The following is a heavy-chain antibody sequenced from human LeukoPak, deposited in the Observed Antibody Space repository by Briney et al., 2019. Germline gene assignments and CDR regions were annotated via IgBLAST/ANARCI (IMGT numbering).Heavy chain of an antibody. CDR2: IYYSGST. V-gene: IGHV4-39*01. CDR1: GGSISSSSYY. Sequence: SETLSLTCTVSGGSISSSSYYWGWIRQPPGKGLEWIGSIYYSGSTYYNPSLKSRVTISVDTSKNQFSLKLSSVTAADTAVYYCARLNYDILAFDYWGRGTLVTVSS. CDR3: ARLNYDILAFDY. J-gene: IGHJ4*02. D-gene: IGHD3-9*01.